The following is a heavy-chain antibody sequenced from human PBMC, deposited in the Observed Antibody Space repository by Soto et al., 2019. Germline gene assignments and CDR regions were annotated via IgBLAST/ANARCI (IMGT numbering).Heavy chain of an antibody. J-gene: IGHJ3*02. CDR1: GFTFTSSA. Sequence: ASVKVSCKASGFTFTSSAMQWVRQARGQRLEWIGWIVVGSGNTNYAQKFQERVTITRDMSTSTAYMELSSLRSEDTAVYYCAANRPNLRYFDCFALDAFDIWGQGTMVTVSS. CDR3: AANRPNLRYFDCFALDAFDI. V-gene: IGHV1-58*02. D-gene: IGHD3-9*01. CDR2: IVVGSGNT.